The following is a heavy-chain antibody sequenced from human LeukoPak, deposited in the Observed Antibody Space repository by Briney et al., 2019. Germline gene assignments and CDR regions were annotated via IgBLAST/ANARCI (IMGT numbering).Heavy chain of an antibody. J-gene: IGHJ4*02. CDR2: INPNSGGT. V-gene: IGHV1-2*02. Sequence: GASVKVSCKASGYTFTGYYMHWVRQAPGQGLEWMGWINPNSGGTNYAQKFQGRVTMTRDTSISTAYMELSRLRSDDTAVYYCARSSVMTTGQQPFAYWGQGTLVTVSS. CDR1: GYTFTGYY. CDR3: ARSSVMTTGQQPFAY. D-gene: IGHD4-17*01.